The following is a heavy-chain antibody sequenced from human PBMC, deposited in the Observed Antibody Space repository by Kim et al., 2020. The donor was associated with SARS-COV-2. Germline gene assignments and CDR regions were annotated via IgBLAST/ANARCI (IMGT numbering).Heavy chain of an antibody. D-gene: IGHD6-13*01. CDR2: IKQDGSEK. CDR1: GFTFSSYW. Sequence: GGSLRLSCAASGFTFSSYWMSWVRQAPGKGLEWVANIKQDGSEKYYVDSVKGRFTISRDNAKNSLYLQMNSLRAEDTAVYYCARDPDSSSWYSLYYYYGMDVWGQGTTVTVSS. CDR3: ARDPDSSSWYSLYYYYGMDV. V-gene: IGHV3-7*01. J-gene: IGHJ6*02.